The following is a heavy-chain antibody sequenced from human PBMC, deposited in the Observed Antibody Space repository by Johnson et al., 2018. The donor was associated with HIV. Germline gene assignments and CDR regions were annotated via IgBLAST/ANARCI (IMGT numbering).Heavy chain of an antibody. CDR2: IKQDGSEN. V-gene: IGHV3-7*05. Sequence: VQLVESGGGLVQPGGSLRLSCAASGFTFSSYWMSWVRQAPGKGLEWVANIKQDGSENYYVVSVKGRFTIARDNTKNSLYLQMNSLRAGDTAVYYCARDKAPRGAFDIWGQGTMVTVSS. J-gene: IGHJ3*02. CDR1: GFTFSSYW. CDR3: ARDKAPRGAFDI.